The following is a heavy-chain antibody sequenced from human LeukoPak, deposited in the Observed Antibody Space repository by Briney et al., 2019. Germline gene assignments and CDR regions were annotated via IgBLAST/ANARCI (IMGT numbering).Heavy chain of an antibody. CDR2: IYYNGST. V-gene: IGHV4-61*01. CDR1: GGPVRSGSYY. Sequence: SETPSLTCTVSGGPVRSGSYYWNWIRQPPGKGLEWIGYIYYNGSTNYNPSLKSRVTISVDTSKNQFSLKVRSVTAADTAAYYCARIPWNYFTYYYYGLDVWGQGTTVTVSS. CDR3: ARIPWNYFTYYYYGLDV. J-gene: IGHJ6*02. D-gene: IGHD1-7*01.